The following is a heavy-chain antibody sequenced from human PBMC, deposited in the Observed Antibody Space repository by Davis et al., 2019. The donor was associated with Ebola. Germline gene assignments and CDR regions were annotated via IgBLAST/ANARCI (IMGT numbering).Heavy chain of an antibody. Sequence: PGGSLRLSCAASGFTFSDYYMSWIRQAPGKGLEWVSAISGSGGSTYYADSVKGRFTISRDNSKNTLYLQMNSLRAEDTAVYYCAKRQGWGTVTPHWFDPWGQGTLVTVSS. CDR2: ISGSGGST. CDR3: AKRQGWGTVTPHWFDP. D-gene: IGHD4-17*01. J-gene: IGHJ5*02. V-gene: IGHV3-23*01. CDR1: GFTFSDYY.